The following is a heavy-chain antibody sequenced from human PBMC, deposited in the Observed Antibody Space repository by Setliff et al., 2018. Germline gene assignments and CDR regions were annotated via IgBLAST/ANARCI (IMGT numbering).Heavy chain of an antibody. D-gene: IGHD2-15*01. V-gene: IGHV3-30*02. J-gene: IGHJ4*02. CDR3: AKGTQRYCSGAICYYFDY. CDR2: IRFDGTIK. Sequence: LRLSCAASRITFSSFAMHWVRQAPGKGLEWVGFIRFDGTIKYYADSVKGRFTISRDNSKNTLYLQMSSLRAEDTAVYYCAKGTQRYCSGAICYYFDYWGQGTLVTVSS. CDR1: RITFSSFA.